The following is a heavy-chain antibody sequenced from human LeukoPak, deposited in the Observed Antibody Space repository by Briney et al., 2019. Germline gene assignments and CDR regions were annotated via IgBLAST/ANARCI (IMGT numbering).Heavy chain of an antibody. CDR1: GYSFTTYW. V-gene: IGHV5-51*01. J-gene: IGHJ4*02. CDR2: IYPGDSDT. D-gene: IGHD6-19*01. CDR3: ARSGVAVAANFDY. Sequence: GESLKISCKGSGYSFTTYWIGWVRQMPGKGLEWMGIIYPGDSDTRYSPSFQGQVTISADKSISTAYLQWSSLKASDTAMYYCARSGVAVAANFDYWGQGTLVTVSS.